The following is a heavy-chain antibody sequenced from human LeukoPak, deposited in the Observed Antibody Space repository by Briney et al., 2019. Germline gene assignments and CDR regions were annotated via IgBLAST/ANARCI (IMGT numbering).Heavy chain of an antibody. CDR2: INDYTGNT. D-gene: IGHD3-22*01. CDR3: ARGPIAKIVVVHSFHYGMDV. J-gene: IGHJ6*02. V-gene: IGHV4-34*01. CDR1: GGSFTDYF. Sequence: SETLSLTCDVFGGSFTDYFWTWIRQSPGKGLEWIGEINDYTGNTNYNPSLNSRVSISLEKSKNQFSLELRSVTAADTAVYYCARGPIAKIVVVHSFHYGMDVWGQGTTVTVSS.